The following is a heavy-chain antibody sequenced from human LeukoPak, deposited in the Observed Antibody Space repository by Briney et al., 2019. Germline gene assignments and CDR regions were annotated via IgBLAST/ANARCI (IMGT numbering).Heavy chain of an antibody. CDR2: MNPNSGNR. D-gene: IGHD2-2*01. V-gene: IGHV1-8*03. CDR1: GYTFTSYE. Sequence: GASVKVSCKTSGYTFTSYEINWVRQGTGQGLEWMGWMNPNSGNRGYAQKFQGRVTFTRNTSINTSYMELSSLRSEDTAVYYCARGGVIGVVVVAGAIDYAFDVWGQGTMVTVSS. CDR3: ARGGVIGVVVVAGAIDYAFDV. J-gene: IGHJ3*01.